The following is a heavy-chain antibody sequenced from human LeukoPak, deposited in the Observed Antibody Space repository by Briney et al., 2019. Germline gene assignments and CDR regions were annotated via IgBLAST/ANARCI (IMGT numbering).Heavy chain of an antibody. V-gene: IGHV4-38-2*01. Sequence: PSETLSLTCAVSGYSISTGYFWGWIRQSPDQGLEWIGSIFHTGSASYNPSLKSRATLSVDTSKNEFSLKLTSVSAADTAIYYCASPRGTYIDYWGQGTLVIVSS. D-gene: IGHD3-16*01. CDR2: IFHTGSA. CDR1: GYSISTGYF. CDR3: ASPRGTYIDY. J-gene: IGHJ4*02.